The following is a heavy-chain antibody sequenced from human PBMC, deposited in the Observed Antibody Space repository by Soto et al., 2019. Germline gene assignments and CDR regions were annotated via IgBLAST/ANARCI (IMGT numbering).Heavy chain of an antibody. CDR2: ISYDGSNK. J-gene: IGHJ6*02. Sequence: PGGSLRLSCAASGFTFISYAMHFCRHAPVKWLEWVAVISYDGSNKYYADSVKGRFTISRDNSKNTLYLQMNSLRAEDTAVYYCARVRGVPAAISYYYGMDVWGQGTTVTVSS. V-gene: IGHV3-30-3*01. CDR3: ARVRGVPAAISYYYGMDV. D-gene: IGHD2-2*02. CDR1: GFTFISYA.